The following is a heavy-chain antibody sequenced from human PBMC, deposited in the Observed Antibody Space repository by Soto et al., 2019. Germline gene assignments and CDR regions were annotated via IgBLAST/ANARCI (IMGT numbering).Heavy chain of an antibody. CDR1: GYTFTSYG. V-gene: IGHV1-18*01. CDR3: ARSKPLTAMTGYYYYFDY. CDR2: ISAYNGNT. J-gene: IGHJ4*02. Sequence: ASVKVSCKASGYTFTSYGISWVRQAPGQGLEWMGWISAYNGNTNYAQKLQGRVTMTTDTSTSTAYMELRSLRSDDTAVYYCARSKPLTAMTGYYYYFDYWGQGTLVTVSS. D-gene: IGHD3-9*01.